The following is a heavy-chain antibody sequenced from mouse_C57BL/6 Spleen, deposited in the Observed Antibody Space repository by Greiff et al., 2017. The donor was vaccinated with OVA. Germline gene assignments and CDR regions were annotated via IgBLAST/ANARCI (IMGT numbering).Heavy chain of an antibody. CDR3: AREDSPGY. V-gene: IGHV1-26*01. J-gene: IGHJ2*01. D-gene: IGHD3-3*01. CDR2: INPNNGGT. Sequence: VQLQQSGPELVKPGASVKISCKASGYTFTDYYMNWVKQSHGKSLEWIGAINPNNGGTSYNQKFKGKATLTVDKSSSTAYMELRSLTSEDSAVYYCAREDSPGYWGQGTTLTVSS. CDR1: GYTFTDYY.